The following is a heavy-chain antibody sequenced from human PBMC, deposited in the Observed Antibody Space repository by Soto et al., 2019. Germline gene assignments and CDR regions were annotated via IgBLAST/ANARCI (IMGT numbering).Heavy chain of an antibody. CDR1: GGSISSYY. CDR2: IYYSGST. D-gene: IGHD1-20*01. V-gene: IGHV4-59*01. J-gene: IGHJ6*03. Sequence: SETLSLTCTVSGGSISSYYWSWIRQPPGKGLEWIGYIYYSGSTNYNPSLKSRVTISVDTSKNQFSLKLSSVTAADTAVYYCARDRLTHMDVWGKGTTVTVS. CDR3: ARDRLTHMDV.